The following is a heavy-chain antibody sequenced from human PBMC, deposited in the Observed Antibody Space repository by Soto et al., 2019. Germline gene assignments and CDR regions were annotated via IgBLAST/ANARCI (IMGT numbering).Heavy chain of an antibody. D-gene: IGHD3-3*01. CDR2: ISSNGGST. CDR3: VKSPTWIFGAASYYGMDV. J-gene: IGHJ6*02. CDR1: GFTFSSYA. Sequence: EVQLVESGGGLVQPGGSLRLSCSASGFTFSSYAMHWVRQAPGKGLEYVSAISSNGGSTYYADSVKGRFTISRDNSKNTLYLQMSSLRAEDTAVYYCVKSPTWIFGAASYYGMDVWGQGTTVTVSS. V-gene: IGHV3-64D*06.